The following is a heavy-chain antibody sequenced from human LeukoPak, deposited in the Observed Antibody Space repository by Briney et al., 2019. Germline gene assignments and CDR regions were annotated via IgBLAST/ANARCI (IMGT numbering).Heavy chain of an antibody. CDR3: ARQKQSHGNFDY. D-gene: IGHD1-26*01. CDR2: LGIAGDT. V-gene: IGHV3-13*01. J-gene: IGHJ4*02. CDR1: GFTVSSYA. Sequence: GGSLRLSCAASGFTVSSYAMHWVRQPIGKGLEWVSALGIAGDTIYPGSVKGRFTISRENAKNSLYLQMNSLRAEDTAMYYCARQKQSHGNFDYWGQGTLVTVSS.